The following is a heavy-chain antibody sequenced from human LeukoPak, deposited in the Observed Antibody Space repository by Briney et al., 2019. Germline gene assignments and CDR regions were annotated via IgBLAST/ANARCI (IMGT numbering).Heavy chain of an antibody. CDR2: TNHSGST. D-gene: IGHD5-24*01. V-gene: IGHV4-34*01. CDR1: GGSFSGYY. CDR3: ASPAVRDGYNWGDY. J-gene: IGHJ4*02. Sequence: SETLSLTCAVYGGSFSGYYWSWIRQPPGKGLEWIGETNHSGSTNYSPSLKSRVTISVDTSKNQFSLKLSSVTAADTAVYYCASPAVRDGYNWGDYWGQGTLVTVSS.